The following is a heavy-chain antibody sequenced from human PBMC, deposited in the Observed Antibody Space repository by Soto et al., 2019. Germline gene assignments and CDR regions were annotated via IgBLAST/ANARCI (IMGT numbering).Heavy chain of an antibody. D-gene: IGHD4-4*01. J-gene: IGHJ4*02. Sequence: QVQLVESGGGVVQPGRSLRLSCAVSGFTFSNYGMHWVRQAPGKGLEWVAVISKDGSNQYYADTVEGRFTISRDNSKNTVYLKINSLRAEDTAVYYCANKGTYSPYVYWGQGTLVPLPS. CDR3: ANKGTYSPYVY. V-gene: IGHV3-30*18. CDR2: ISKDGSNQ. CDR1: GFTFSNYG.